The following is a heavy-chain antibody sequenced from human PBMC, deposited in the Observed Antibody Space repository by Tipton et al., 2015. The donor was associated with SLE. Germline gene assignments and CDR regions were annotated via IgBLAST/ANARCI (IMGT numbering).Heavy chain of an antibody. D-gene: IGHD3-16*01. V-gene: IGHV3-7*03. CDR3: ARDLRRYFDY. Sequence: SLRLSCAASGFTFGSYWMSWVRQAPGKGLEWVASIKQDGSEKYYVDSVKGRSTISRDNAKKSLYLQMNSLRPEDTAFYYCARDLRRYFDYWGQGTLVTVSS. J-gene: IGHJ4*02. CDR2: IKQDGSEK. CDR1: GFTFGSYW.